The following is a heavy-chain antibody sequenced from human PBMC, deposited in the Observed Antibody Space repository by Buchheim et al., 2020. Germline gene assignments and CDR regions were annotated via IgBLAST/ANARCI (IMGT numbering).Heavy chain of an antibody. CDR3: ARVLGYSSSWYPMYYFDY. Sequence: QVQLQESGPGLVKPSETLSLTCTVSDGSVSSGSYYWSWIRQPPGKGLEWIGYIYYSGSTNYNPSLKSRVTISVDTSKNQFSLKLSSVTAADTAVYYCARVLGYSSSWYPMYYFDYWGQGTL. D-gene: IGHD6-13*01. CDR1: DGSVSSGSYY. J-gene: IGHJ4*02. V-gene: IGHV4-61*01. CDR2: IYYSGST.